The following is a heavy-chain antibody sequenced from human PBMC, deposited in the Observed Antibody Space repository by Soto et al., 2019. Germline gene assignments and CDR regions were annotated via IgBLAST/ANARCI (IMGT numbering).Heavy chain of an antibody. CDR3: ARQRDNWFDP. J-gene: IGHJ5*02. CDR1: GGSISSSSYY. Sequence: SETLSLTCTVSGGSISSSSYYWGWIRQPPGKGLEWVGSIYYSGSTYYNPSLKSRVTISVDTSKNQFSLKLSSVTAADTAVYYCARQRDNWFDPWGQGTLVTVSS. V-gene: IGHV4-39*01. CDR2: IYYSGST.